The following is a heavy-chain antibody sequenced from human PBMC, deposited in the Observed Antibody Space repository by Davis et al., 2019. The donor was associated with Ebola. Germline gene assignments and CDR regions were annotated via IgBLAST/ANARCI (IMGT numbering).Heavy chain of an antibody. Sequence: MPSETLSLTCAVYGGSFSAYYWSWIRQPPGKGLEWIGEINHSGSTNYIPSLKSRVTISVDTSKNQFSLKVTSVTAADTAVYYCARDGSYSSSWPLDYWGQGTLVTVSS. V-gene: IGHV4-34*01. CDR1: GGSFSAYY. CDR3: ARDGSYSSSWPLDY. CDR2: INHSGST. D-gene: IGHD6-13*01. J-gene: IGHJ4*02.